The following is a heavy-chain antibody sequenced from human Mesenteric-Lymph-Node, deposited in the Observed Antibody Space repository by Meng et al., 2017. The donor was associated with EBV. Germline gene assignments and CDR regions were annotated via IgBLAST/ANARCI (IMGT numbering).Heavy chain of an antibody. CDR2: VHHSGLT. CDR3: AGGDYVNQFNY. Sequence: QLQWQESGPGLVKPSQTLSLPCTVSGGSVNSGGYSWSWIRQSPEKGLEWIGYVHHSGLTYYNPSLETRVIISLERSKNQFSLKLTSVTAADTAVYYCAGGDYVNQFNYWGQGTLVTVSS. D-gene: IGHD4-17*01. J-gene: IGHJ4*02. CDR1: GGSVNSGGYS. V-gene: IGHV4-30-2*06.